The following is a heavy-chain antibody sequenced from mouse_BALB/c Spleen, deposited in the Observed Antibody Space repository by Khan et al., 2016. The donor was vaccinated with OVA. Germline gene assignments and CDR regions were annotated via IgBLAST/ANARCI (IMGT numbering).Heavy chain of an antibody. J-gene: IGHJ3*01. V-gene: IGHV1-9*01. CDR1: GYTFSSYW. CDR3: ARGNYYGSTSWFGY. Sequence: QIQLVQSGAELMKPGASVKISCKPTGYTFSSYWIEWVKQRPGHGLEWIGEILPGSNSTNYNERFQGKATITADTSSNTAYIQLSSLTSEDSAIYYCARGNYYGSTSWFGYWGQGTLVTVSA. CDR2: ILPGSNST. D-gene: IGHD1-1*01.